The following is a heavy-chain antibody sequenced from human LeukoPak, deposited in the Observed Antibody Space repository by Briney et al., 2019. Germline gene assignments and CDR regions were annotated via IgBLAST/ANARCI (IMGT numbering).Heavy chain of an antibody. CDR3: ARDNCSGGSCYSIDY. CDR2: INPNSGDT. V-gene: IGHV1-2*02. D-gene: IGHD2-15*01. J-gene: IGHJ4*02. Sequence: GASVKVSCKASGYTFTGYYMHWVRQAPGQGLEGMGWINPNSGDTNYAHNFQGRVTMTRDTSISSAYMDLSRPTSDDTAVYYCARDNCSGGSCYSIDYWGQGTLVTVSS. CDR1: GYTFTGYY.